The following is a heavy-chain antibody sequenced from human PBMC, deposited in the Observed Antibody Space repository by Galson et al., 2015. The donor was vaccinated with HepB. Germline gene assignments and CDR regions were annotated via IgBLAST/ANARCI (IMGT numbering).Heavy chain of an antibody. CDR3: AKDPRLVWRVVTTGYFEY. CDR1: GFTFSSYS. J-gene: IGHJ1*01. Sequence: SLRLSCAASGFTFSSYSMNWVRQAPGKGLEWVSSISSSSSYIYYADSVKGRFTISRDNSRNTLYLQMNGLETEDTAVYYCAKDPRLVWRVVTTGYFEYWGQGTLVTVSS. V-gene: IGHV3-21*01. CDR2: ISSSSSYI. D-gene: IGHD4-17*01.